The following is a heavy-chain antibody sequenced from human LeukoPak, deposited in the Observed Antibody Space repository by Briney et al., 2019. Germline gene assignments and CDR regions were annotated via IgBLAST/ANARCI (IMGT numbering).Heavy chain of an antibody. V-gene: IGHV3-21*01. J-gene: IGHJ6*03. D-gene: IGHD3-22*01. CDR1: GFTFSSYS. CDR2: ISSSSSYI. Sequence: PGGFLRLSCAASGFTFSSYSMNWVRQAPGKGLEWVSSISSSSSYIYYADSVKGRFTISRDNAKNSLYLQMNSLRAEDTAVYYCASNYYDSSGYYYGVGKNYMDVWGKGTTVTVSS. CDR3: ASNYYDSSGYYYGVGKNYMDV.